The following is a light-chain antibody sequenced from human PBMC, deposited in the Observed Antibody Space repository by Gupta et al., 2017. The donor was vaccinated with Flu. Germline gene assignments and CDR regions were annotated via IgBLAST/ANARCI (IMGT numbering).Light chain of an antibody. CDR1: KGRLHKNRNSW. CDR3: IQPIRTPCT. J-gene: IGKJ3*01. CDR2: FGS. V-gene: IGKV2-28*01. Sequence: CRTSKGRLHKNRNSWLDWYQQKPGQAPQLLIYFGSNRDTGVPYRFSGSGSGTDFTLKISSVEAEDFGIYYCIQPIRTPCTFGPGTKVDIK.